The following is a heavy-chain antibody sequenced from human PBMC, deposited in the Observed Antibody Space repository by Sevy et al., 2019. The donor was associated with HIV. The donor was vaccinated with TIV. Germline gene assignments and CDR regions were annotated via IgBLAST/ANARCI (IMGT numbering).Heavy chain of an antibody. V-gene: IGHV3-21*01. CDR2: ISSSSSYI. CDR1: GFTFSSYS. J-gene: IGHJ4*02. CDR3: ARAMDTAFDY. D-gene: IGHD5-18*01. Sequence: GGSLRLSCAASGFTFSSYSMNWVLQAPGKGLEWVSSISSSSSYIYYADSVKGRFTISRDNAKNSLYLQMNSLRAEDTAVYYCARAMDTAFDYWGQGTLVTVSS.